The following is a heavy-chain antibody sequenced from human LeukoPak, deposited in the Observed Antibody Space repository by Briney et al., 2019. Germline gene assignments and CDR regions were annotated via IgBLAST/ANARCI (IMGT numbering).Heavy chain of an antibody. J-gene: IGHJ4*02. CDR3: AREPEGLTTESH. V-gene: IGHV1-69*04. CDR1: GGTFNNYI. Sequence: GASVKVSCKTSGGTFNNYIISWVRQVPGQGLEWVGTIILILDIANYAQKFQGRVAITADTSTSTAYMELSDLGSEDTAVYFCAREPEGLTTESHWGQGTLVTVSS. D-gene: IGHD1-14*01. CDR2: IILILDIA.